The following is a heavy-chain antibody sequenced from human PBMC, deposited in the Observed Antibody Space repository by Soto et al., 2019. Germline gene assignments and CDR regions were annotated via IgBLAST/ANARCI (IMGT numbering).Heavy chain of an antibody. CDR1: GFAFSNYA. CDR3: AKDRTVAARNFDY. CDR2: ISTSIDAT. D-gene: IGHD6-6*01. Sequence: PDRSLRLSCAASGFAFSNYAMGWVRQAPGKGLEWVSSISTSIDATYYADSVKGRFTISRDDSKNTLYLQMNSLRAEDSAVYYCAKDRTVAARNFDYWGQGT. J-gene: IGHJ4*02. V-gene: IGHV3-23*01.